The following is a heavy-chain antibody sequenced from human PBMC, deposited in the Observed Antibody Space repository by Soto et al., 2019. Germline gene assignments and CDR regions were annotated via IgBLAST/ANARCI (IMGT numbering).Heavy chain of an antibody. Sequence: GESLKISCKGSGYSFTSYWIGWVRQMPGKGLEWMGIICPGDSDTRYSPSFQGQVTISADKSISTAYLQWSSLKASDTAMYYCARIKGGFLYYYYGMDVWGQGTTVTVSS. CDR2: ICPGDSDT. CDR1: GYSFTSYW. CDR3: ARIKGGFLYYYYGMDV. V-gene: IGHV5-51*01. J-gene: IGHJ6*02. D-gene: IGHD5-12*01.